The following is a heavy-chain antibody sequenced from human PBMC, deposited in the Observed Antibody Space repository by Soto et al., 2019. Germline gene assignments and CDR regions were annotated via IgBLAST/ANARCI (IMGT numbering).Heavy chain of an antibody. CDR2: IVVGSGNT. CDR1: GFTFTSSA. Sequence: ASVKVSCKASGFTFTSSAVQWVRQARGQRLEWIGWIVVGSGNTNYAQKFQERVTITRDMSTSTAYMELSSLRSEDTAVYYCAADPFFGNLRLVPNWFDPWGQGTLVTVSS. D-gene: IGHD3-3*01. J-gene: IGHJ5*02. V-gene: IGHV1-58*01. CDR3: AADPFFGNLRLVPNWFDP.